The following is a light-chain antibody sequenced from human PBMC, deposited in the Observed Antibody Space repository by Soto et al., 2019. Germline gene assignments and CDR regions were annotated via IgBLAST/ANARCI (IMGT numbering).Light chain of an antibody. CDR1: QSVSTN. CDR3: QQYNNSPPWT. J-gene: IGKJ1*01. CDR2: GAS. Sequence: EVVMTQSPATLSVSPGERATLSCRASQSVSTNLAWYQQKPGQTPRLLIYGASTRVTGIPARFSGSGSGTEFSLTISSLQSEDFAVYYCQQYNNSPPWTFGQGTTVEIK. V-gene: IGKV3-15*01.